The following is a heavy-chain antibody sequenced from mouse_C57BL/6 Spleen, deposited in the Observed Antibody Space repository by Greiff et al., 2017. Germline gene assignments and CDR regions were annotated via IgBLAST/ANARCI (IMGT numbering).Heavy chain of an antibody. J-gene: IGHJ4*01. CDR2: IYPGSGST. Sequence: QVHVKQPGAELVKPGASVKMSCKASGYTFTSYWITWVKQRPGQGLEWIGDIYPGSGSTNYNEKFKSKATLTVDTSSSTAYMQLSSLTSEDSAVYYCAREGYDGYYDAMDYWGQGTSVTVSS. V-gene: IGHV1-55*01. CDR3: AREGYDGYYDAMDY. D-gene: IGHD2-3*01. CDR1: GYTFTSYW.